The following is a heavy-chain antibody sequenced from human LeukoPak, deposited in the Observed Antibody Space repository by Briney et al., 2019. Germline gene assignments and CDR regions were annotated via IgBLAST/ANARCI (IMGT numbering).Heavy chain of an antibody. J-gene: IGHJ4*02. D-gene: IGHD4-11*01. CDR2: ISSSSSTI. Sequence: GGSLRLSCAVSGFTFRTYWMNWVRQAPGKGLEWVSYISSSSSTIYYADSVKGRFTISRDNAKNSLYLQMNSLRAEDTAVYYCARPTVFAFDYWGQGTLVTVSS. CDR3: ARPTVFAFDY. CDR1: GFTFRTYW. V-gene: IGHV3-48*01.